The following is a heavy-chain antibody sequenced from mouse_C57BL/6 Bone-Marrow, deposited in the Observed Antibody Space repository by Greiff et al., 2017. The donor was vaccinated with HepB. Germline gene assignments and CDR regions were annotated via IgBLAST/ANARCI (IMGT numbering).Heavy chain of an antibody. J-gene: IGHJ1*03. CDR1: GYTFTDYY. CDR3: TTGYGSSSYWYFDV. CDR2: IDPENGDT. D-gene: IGHD1-1*01. V-gene: IGHV14-4*01. Sequence: LVESGAELVKPGASVKISCKASGYTFTDYYINWVKQRPEQGLEWIGWIDPENGDTEYASKFQGKATITADTSSNTAYLQLSSLTSEDTAVYYCTTGYGSSSYWYFDVWGTGTTVTVSS.